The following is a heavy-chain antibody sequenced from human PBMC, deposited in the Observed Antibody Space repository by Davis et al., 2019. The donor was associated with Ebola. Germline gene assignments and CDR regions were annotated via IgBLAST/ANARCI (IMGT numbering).Heavy chain of an antibody. CDR3: ARRYSGRYSYHYGMDV. D-gene: IGHD1-26*01. V-gene: IGHV4-34*01. J-gene: IGHJ6*04. CDR1: GGSISGYY. Sequence: SETLSLTCSVSGGSISGYYWTWIRQPPGKGLEWIGDINHSGSTKYSPSLNSRVTISVDTSKNQFSLKLTSVTAADTTIYYCARRYSGRYSYHYGMDVWGKGTTVTVSS. CDR2: INHSGST.